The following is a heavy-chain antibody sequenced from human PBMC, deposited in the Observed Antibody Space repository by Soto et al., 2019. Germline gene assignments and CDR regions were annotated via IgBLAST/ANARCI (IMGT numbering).Heavy chain of an antibody. V-gene: IGHV6-1*01. CDR3: ARDYCIAAADPYYYYYGMDV. Sequence: SQTLSLTCAISGDSVSSNSAAWNWIRKSPSRGLEWLGRTYYRSMRSNDYAVSVKSRTTINPDTSNKQFSRQLNSVTPEATAAYYCARDYCIAAADPYYYYYGMDVWGQGTTVTVSS. CDR1: GDSVSSNSAA. J-gene: IGHJ6*02. CDR2: TYYRSMRSN. D-gene: IGHD6-13*01.